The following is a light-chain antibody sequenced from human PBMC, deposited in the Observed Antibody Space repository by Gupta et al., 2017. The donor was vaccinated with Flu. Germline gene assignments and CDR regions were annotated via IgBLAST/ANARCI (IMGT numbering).Light chain of an antibody. CDR3: QQSDSTPYT. V-gene: IGKV1-39*01. CDR1: QSISSY. CDR2: AAS. J-gene: IGKJ2*01. Sequence: PSSLSASVGDRVTITCRASQSISSYLNWYQQKPGKAPNLLIYAASSLQSGVPSWFSGSGSGTDFTLTVSSLQPEDFATYYCQQSDSTPYTFGQGTKLEI.